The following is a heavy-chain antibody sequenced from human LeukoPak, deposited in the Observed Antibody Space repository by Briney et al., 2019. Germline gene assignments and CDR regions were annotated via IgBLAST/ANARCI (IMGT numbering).Heavy chain of an antibody. CDR3: ARGPYSYDSSGAFDI. Sequence: SETLSLTCTFCGGSISSYYWSWIRQPPGKGLEWIGYIYYSGSTNYNPSLKSRVTISVDTSKNQFSLKLSSVTAADTAVYFCARGPYSYDSSGAFDIWGQGTMVTVSS. CDR2: IYYSGST. CDR1: GGSISSYY. D-gene: IGHD3-22*01. V-gene: IGHV4-59*08. J-gene: IGHJ3*02.